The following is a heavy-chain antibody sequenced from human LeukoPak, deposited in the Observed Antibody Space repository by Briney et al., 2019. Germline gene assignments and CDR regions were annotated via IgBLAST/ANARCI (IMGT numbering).Heavy chain of an antibody. V-gene: IGHV3-23*01. J-gene: IGHJ3*02. CDR3: ARDLSSLDAFDI. CDR1: GFTFSSYA. Sequence: GGSLRLSCAASGFTFSSYAMSWVRQAPGKGLEWVSAISGSGGSTYYADSVKGRFTISRDNSKNTLYLQMNSLRAEDTAVYYCARDLSSLDAFDIWGQGTMVTVSP. D-gene: IGHD2/OR15-2a*01. CDR2: ISGSGGST.